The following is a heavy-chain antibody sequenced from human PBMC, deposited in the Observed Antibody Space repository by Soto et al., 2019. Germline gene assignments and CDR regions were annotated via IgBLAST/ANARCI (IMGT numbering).Heavy chain of an antibody. D-gene: IGHD5-18*01. Sequence: GGSLRLSCAASGFTFSSYAMSWVRQAPGKGLEWVSAISGSGGSTYHADSVKGRFTISRDNSKNTLYLQMNSLRAEDTAVYYCANAPVDTAMVDAEYWGQGTLVTVSS. CDR3: ANAPVDTAMVDAEY. CDR1: GFTFSSYA. V-gene: IGHV3-23*01. CDR2: ISGSGGST. J-gene: IGHJ4*02.